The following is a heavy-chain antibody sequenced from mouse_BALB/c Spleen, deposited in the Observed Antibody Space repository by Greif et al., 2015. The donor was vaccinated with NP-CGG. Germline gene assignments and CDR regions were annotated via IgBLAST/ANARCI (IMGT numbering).Heavy chain of an antibody. CDR3: ARSITTGFAY. Sequence: QVQLQQSGPELVKPGASVKISCKASGYSSTSYYIHWVKQRPGQGLEWIGWIFPGSGNTKYNEKFKGKATLTADTSSSTAYMQLSSLTSEDSAVYFCARSITTGFAYWGQGTLVTVSA. J-gene: IGHJ3*01. V-gene: IGHV1-66*01. D-gene: IGHD2-4*01. CDR2: IFPGSGNT. CDR1: GYSSTSYY.